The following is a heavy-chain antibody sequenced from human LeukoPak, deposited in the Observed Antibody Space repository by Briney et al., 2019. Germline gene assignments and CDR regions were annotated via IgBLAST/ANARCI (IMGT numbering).Heavy chain of an antibody. CDR3: ARGSRFGVVERDAFDI. CDR2: IAYDGSNK. V-gene: IGHV3-30*04. Sequence: PGGSLRLSCAASGFNFNNYAMHWVRQAPGKGLEWVAVIAYDGSNKYYADSVKGRFTISRDNSKNTLYLQMNSLRAEDTAVYYCARGSRFGVVERDAFDIWGLGTMVTVSS. CDR1: GFNFNNYA. J-gene: IGHJ3*02. D-gene: IGHD3-3*01.